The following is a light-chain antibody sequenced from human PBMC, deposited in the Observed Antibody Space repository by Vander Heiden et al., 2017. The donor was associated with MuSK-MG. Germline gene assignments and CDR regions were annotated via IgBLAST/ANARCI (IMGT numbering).Light chain of an antibody. CDR3: SSYKSSSTPYV. J-gene: IGLJ1*01. CDR1: TNDVGGYDF. V-gene: IGLV2-14*01. Sequence: QSALTQPSSLSGSPGQSITISCTGTTNDVGGYDFVSWYQQHPGKGPKLIIFEVNNRPSGVSDRFSGSKSGNTASLAISGLQAEDEATYYCSSYKSSSTPYVFGTGTKVTVL. CDR2: EVN.